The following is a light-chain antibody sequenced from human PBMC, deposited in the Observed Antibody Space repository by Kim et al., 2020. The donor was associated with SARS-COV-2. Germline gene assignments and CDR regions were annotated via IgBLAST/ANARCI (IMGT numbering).Light chain of an antibody. Sequence: DVVVTQSPVSLPVTLGQPASISCRSSQSLVHSDGNTYLTWFQQRPGQSPRRLIYMVSNRDSGVPDRFSGSGSGTDFTLRISRVEPEDIGTYYCMVGTHRTPTFGQRTKVDIK. CDR2: MVS. V-gene: IGKV2-30*02. J-gene: IGKJ1*01. CDR1: QSLVHSDGNTY. CDR3: MVGTHRTPT.